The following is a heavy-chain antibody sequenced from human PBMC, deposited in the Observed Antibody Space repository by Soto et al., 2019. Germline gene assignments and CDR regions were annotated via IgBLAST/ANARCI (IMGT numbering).Heavy chain of an antibody. Sequence: KPSETLSLTCTVSGGSISSGDYYWSWIRQPPGKGLEWIGYIYYSGSTYYNPSLKSRVTISVDTSKNQFSLNLDSVTAADTAVYFCARDFAYFDSWGQGTLVTVSS. V-gene: IGHV4-30-4*02. CDR3: ARDFAYFDS. CDR1: GGSISSGDYY. CDR2: IYYSGST. D-gene: IGHD3-3*01. J-gene: IGHJ4*02.